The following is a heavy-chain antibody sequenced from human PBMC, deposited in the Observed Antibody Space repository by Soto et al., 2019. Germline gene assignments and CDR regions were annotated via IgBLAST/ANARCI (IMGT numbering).Heavy chain of an antibody. D-gene: IGHD4-17*01. CDR2: IYSGGST. Sequence: GGSLRLSCAASGFTVSSNYMSWVRQAPGKGLEWVSVIYSGGSTYYADSVKGRFTISRDNSKNTLYLQMNSLRAEDTAVYYCAREAGYGDYQFDYWGQGTLVTVSS. CDR1: GFTVSSNY. J-gene: IGHJ4*02. CDR3: AREAGYGDYQFDY. V-gene: IGHV3-53*01.